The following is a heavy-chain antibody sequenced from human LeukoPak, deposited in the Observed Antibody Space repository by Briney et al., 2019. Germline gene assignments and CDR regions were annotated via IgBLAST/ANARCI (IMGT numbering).Heavy chain of an antibody. J-gene: IGHJ6*03. CDR2: INHSGST. CDR3: ARGWCSGGSCYSSFAFRNYYYYYMDV. CDR1: GGSFSGYY. Sequence: SETLSLTYAVYGGSFSGYYWSWIRQPPGKGLEWIGEINHSGSTNYNPSLKSRVTISVDTSKNQFSLKLSSVTAADTAVYYCARGWCSGGSCYSSFAFRNYYYYYMDVWGKGTTVTVSS. D-gene: IGHD2-15*01. V-gene: IGHV4-34*01.